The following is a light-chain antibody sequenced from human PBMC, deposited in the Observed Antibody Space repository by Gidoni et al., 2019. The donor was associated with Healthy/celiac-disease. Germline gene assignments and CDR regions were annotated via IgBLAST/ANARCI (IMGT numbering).Light chain of an antibody. Sequence: QSVLTQPPSVSGAPGQRVTIFCTGRSSNIGAGYDVHWYQQLPGTAPKLLIYGNSNRPSGVPDRFSGSKSGTSASLAITGLQAEDEADYYCQSYDSSLSGWVFGGGTKLTV. CDR1: SSNIGAGYD. V-gene: IGLV1-40*01. CDR2: GNS. J-gene: IGLJ3*02. CDR3: QSYDSSLSGWV.